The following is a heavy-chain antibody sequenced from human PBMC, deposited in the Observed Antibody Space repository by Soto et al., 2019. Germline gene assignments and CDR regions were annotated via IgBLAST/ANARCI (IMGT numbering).Heavy chain of an antibody. D-gene: IGHD6-19*01. V-gene: IGHV1-18*01. CDR3: ARQGHSSGWYSGVYYYYYGMDV. Sequence: SVKVSFTASCYTFTNYGISRVRQAPGQGLEWMGWISAYNGNTNYAQKLQGRVTMTTDTSTSTAYMELRSLRSDDTAVYYCARQGHSSGWYSGVYYYYYGMDVWGQGTTVTVSS. CDR2: ISAYNGNT. CDR1: CYTFTNYG. J-gene: IGHJ6*02.